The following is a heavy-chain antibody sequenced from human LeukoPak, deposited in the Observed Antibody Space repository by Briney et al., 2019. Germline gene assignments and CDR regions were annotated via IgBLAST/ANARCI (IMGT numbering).Heavy chain of an antibody. CDR2: IYYSGST. Sequence: PSETLSLTCTVSGGSISSYYWSWIRQPPGKGLEWIGYIYYSGSTNYNPSLKSRVTISVDTSKNQFSLKLSSVTAADAAVYYCARLDYGGNSGLVDYWGQGTLVTVSS. V-gene: IGHV4-59*08. CDR3: ARLDYGGNSGLVDY. D-gene: IGHD4-23*01. CDR1: GGSISSYY. J-gene: IGHJ4*02.